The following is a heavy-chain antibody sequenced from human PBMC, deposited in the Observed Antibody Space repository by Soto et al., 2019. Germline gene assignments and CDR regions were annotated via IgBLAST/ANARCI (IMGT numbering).Heavy chain of an antibody. J-gene: IGHJ4*02. CDR3: ARDGGGYSTEYYFDY. Sequence: GGSLRLSCAASGFTFSSYAMHWVRQAPGKGLEYVSAISSNGGSTYYANSVKGRFTISRDNSKNTLYLQMGSLRAEDMAVYYCARDGGGYSTEYYFDYWGQGTLVTVSS. D-gene: IGHD2-15*01. CDR1: GFTFSSYA. V-gene: IGHV3-64*01. CDR2: ISSNGGST.